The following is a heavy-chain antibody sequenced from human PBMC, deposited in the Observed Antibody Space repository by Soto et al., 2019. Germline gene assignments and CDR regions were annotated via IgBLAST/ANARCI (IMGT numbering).Heavy chain of an antibody. D-gene: IGHD3-10*01. CDR3: ARGFSGYLYYYYYMDV. CDR2: INHSGST. CDR1: GGSFSGYY. V-gene: IGHV4-34*01. J-gene: IGHJ6*03. Sequence: SETLSLTCAVYGGSFSGYYWSWIRQPPGKGLEWIGEINHSGSTNYNPSLKSRVTISVDTSKNQFSLKLSSVTAADTAVYYYARGFSGYLYYYYYMDVWGKGTTVTVSS.